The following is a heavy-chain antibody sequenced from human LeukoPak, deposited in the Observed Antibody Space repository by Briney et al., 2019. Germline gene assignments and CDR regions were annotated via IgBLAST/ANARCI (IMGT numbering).Heavy chain of an antibody. CDR3: ARSRYCTNGVCQTYYYYMDV. CDR1: GGTFSSYA. D-gene: IGHD2-8*01. Sequence: SVKVSCKASGGTFSSYAISWVRQAPGQGLEWMGGIIPIFGTANYAQKFQGRVTITADESTSTAYMELSSLRSEDTAVYYCARSRYCTNGVCQTYYYYMDVWGKGTTVTVSS. CDR2: IIPIFGTA. J-gene: IGHJ6*03. V-gene: IGHV1-69*13.